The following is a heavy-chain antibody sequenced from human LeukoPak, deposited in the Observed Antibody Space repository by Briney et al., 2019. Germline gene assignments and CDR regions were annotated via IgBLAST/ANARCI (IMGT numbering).Heavy chain of an antibody. J-gene: IGHJ4*02. CDR1: GFTFSSYA. CDR2: ISGSGGST. V-gene: IGHV3-23*01. Sequence: GGSLRLSCAASGFTFSSYAMSWVRQAPGKGLEWVSAISGSGGSTYYADSVKGRFTISRDNSKNTLYLQMNSLRAEDTAVHYCAKPTNYDFWSGYFDYWGQGTLVTVSS. D-gene: IGHD3-3*01. CDR3: AKPTNYDFWSGYFDY.